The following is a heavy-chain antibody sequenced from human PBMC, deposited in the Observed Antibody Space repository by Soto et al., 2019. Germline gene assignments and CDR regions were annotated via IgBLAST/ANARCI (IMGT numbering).Heavy chain of an antibody. CDR1: GGTFSNYA. D-gene: IGHD3-22*01. J-gene: IGHJ1*01. CDR2: IIPIFGTV. Sequence: QVQLVQSGAEVKKPGSSVKVSCKASGGTFSNYALDWVRQAPGQGLEWMGGIIPIFGTVRHAQNFQGRVTITADESTATAYMVLSSLRYEDTAMYYCATGGERDYYYHSGWRWGQGTLVTVSS. V-gene: IGHV1-69*12. CDR3: ATGGERDYYYHSGWR.